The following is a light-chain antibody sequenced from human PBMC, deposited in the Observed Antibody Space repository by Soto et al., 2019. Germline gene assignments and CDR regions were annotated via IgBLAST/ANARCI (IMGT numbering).Light chain of an antibody. Sequence: QSALTQPPSASGSAGQSVTISCTGTSSDVGGYNYVSWYQQHPGDAPRLMIYEVSKRPSGVPDRFSGSKSGNTASLTVSGLQAEDEGDYYCSSYAGGHSPVLFGGGTKLTVL. J-gene: IGLJ3*02. CDR1: SSDVGGYNY. CDR3: SSYAGGHSPVL. CDR2: EVS. V-gene: IGLV2-8*01.